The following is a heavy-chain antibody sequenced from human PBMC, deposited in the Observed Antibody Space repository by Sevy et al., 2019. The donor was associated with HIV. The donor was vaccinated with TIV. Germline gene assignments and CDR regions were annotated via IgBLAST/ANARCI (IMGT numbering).Heavy chain of an antibody. D-gene: IGHD2-2*01. CDR2: ISGSGGRT. J-gene: IGHJ4*02. CDR3: AKVWGAGYCSRTSCYGSGVDY. Sequence: GGSLRLSCPASGFTLSSYAMSWVRQAPGKGLEWVSAISGSGGRTYYADSVKGRFTISRDNSKNTLYLQMNSLRAEDTAVYYCAKVWGAGYCSRTSCYGSGVDYWGQGTLVTVSS. V-gene: IGHV3-23*01. CDR1: GFTLSSYA.